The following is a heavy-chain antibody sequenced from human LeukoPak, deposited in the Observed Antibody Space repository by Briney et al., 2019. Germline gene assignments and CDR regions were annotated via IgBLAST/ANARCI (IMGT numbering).Heavy chain of an antibody. D-gene: IGHD2-21*01. Sequence: GESLRLSCAASGFTFSSYWMSWVRQAPGKGLEWVANIKQDGSEKYYVDSVKGRFTISRDNAKNSLYLQMNSLRAEDTAVYYCAREASHIVVVIDCYYYYMDVWGKGTTVTVSS. V-gene: IGHV3-7*01. CDR2: IKQDGSEK. CDR3: AREASHIVVVIDCYYYYMDV. J-gene: IGHJ6*03. CDR1: GFTFSSYW.